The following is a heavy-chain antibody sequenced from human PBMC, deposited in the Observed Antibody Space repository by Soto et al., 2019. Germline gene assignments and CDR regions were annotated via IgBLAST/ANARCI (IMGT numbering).Heavy chain of an antibody. D-gene: IGHD6-13*01. CDR3: AKHAAAAAPDY. CDR2: ISGSGGGT. J-gene: IGHJ4*02. Sequence: EVQLLESGGGLVQPGGSLRLSCAASGFTFSSYAMSWVRQAPGKGLEWVSLISGSGGGTYYADSVKGRFTISRDKSMNTFYLQMNCLRAEDTAVYYYAKHAAAAAPDYWAQGTLVTVSS. V-gene: IGHV3-23*01. CDR1: GFTFSSYA.